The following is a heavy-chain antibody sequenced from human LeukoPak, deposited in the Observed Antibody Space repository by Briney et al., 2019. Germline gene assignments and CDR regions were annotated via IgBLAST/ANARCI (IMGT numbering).Heavy chain of an antibody. Sequence: SETLSLTCTVSGGSISSGTYYWGWIRQPPGKGLEWIGSIYHSGSTYYNPPLKSRVTISVDTSKNQFSLRLSSLTAADTALYYCARDRKYYYHMDVWGKGTTVTVSS. CDR1: GGSISSGTYY. V-gene: IGHV4-39*07. CDR2: IYHSGST. J-gene: IGHJ6*03. D-gene: IGHD1-14*01. CDR3: ARDRKYYYHMDV.